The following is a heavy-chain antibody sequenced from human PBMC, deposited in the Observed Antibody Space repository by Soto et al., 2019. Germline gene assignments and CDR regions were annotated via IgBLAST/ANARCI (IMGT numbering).Heavy chain of an antibody. CDR3: GKMLFWFGSYGMDV. V-gene: IGHV3-23*01. D-gene: IGHD3-10*01. Sequence: PGGSLRLSCAASGFTLSNYALSWVRQAPGKGLEWFSTISDSGSSTYYADSVKGRFTISRDNSKNKVDLQLKSLRPDDTAVVYCGKMLFWFGSYGMDVCGHGAKVTVS. CDR1: GFTLSNYA. CDR2: ISDSGSST. J-gene: IGHJ6*01.